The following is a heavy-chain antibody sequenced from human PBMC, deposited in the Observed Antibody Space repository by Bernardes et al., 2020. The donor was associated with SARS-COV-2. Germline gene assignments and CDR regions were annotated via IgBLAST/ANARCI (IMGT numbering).Heavy chain of an antibody. CDR1: GFTCRGDL. CDR3: ARIDEVTGRDY. J-gene: IGHJ4*02. Sequence: GGSLRLCCASGGFTCRGDLMSWGREAGGKGLEGVANRKGDGSQLSSVDSVSGRFTISRDNARNLLYLQMNRLRAEDTVVYYCARIDEVTGRDYWGQGTLVTVSS. CDR2: RKGDGSQL. V-gene: IGHV3-7*01. D-gene: IGHD6-19*01.